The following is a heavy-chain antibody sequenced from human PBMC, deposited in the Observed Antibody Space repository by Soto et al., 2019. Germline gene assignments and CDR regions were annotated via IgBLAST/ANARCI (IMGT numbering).Heavy chain of an antibody. J-gene: IGHJ5*02. V-gene: IGHV4-4*07. Sequence: PSETLSLTCTVSGASISGFYWSWIRKSAGKGLEWIGRIYATGTTDYNPSLKSRVMMSVDTSKKQFSLKLRSVTAADTAVYYCVRDGTKTLPYWFDPCGQGLSVTVS. D-gene: IGHD1-1*01. CDR2: IYATGTT. CDR3: VRDGTKTLPYWFDP. CDR1: GASISGFY.